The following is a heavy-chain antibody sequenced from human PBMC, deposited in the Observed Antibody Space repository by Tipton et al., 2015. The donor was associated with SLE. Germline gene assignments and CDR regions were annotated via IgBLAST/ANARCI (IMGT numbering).Heavy chain of an antibody. CDR2: IYTSGST. CDR1: GGSISSGSYY. D-gene: IGHD2-15*01. Sequence: TLSLTCTVSGGSISSGSYYWSWIRQPAGKGLEWIGHIYTSGSTYYNPSLKSRVTISVDTSKNQFSLKLSSVTAADTAVYYCARGCSGALGNWFDPWGQGTLVTVSS. J-gene: IGHJ5*02. CDR3: ARGCSGALGNWFDP. V-gene: IGHV4-61*09.